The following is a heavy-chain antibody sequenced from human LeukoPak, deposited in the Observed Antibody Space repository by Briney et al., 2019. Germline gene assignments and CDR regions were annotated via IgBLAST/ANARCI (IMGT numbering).Heavy chain of an antibody. J-gene: IGHJ4*02. Sequence: SETLSLTCAVYGGSFSGYYWSWIRQPPGKGLEWIGEINHSGSTNYNPSLKSRVTISVDTSKNQFSLKLSSVTAADTAVYYCARDSYSSGYPDYWGQGTLVTVSS. CDR3: ARDSYSSGYPDY. CDR2: INHSGST. CDR1: GGSFSGYY. V-gene: IGHV4-34*09. D-gene: IGHD3-22*01.